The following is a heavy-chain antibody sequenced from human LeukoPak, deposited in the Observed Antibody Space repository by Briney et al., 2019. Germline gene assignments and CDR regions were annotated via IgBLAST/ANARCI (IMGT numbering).Heavy chain of an antibody. CDR2: ISGTGGST. Sequence: GGSLRLSCAASGFTFSSYAVSWVRQAPGKGLEWVSAISGTGGSTYYADSVKGRFTISRDNSKNTLYLQMNSLRAEDTAVYYCAKMRNRAEKVAAHFDYGARETLVTVSS. D-gene: IGHD2-15*01. V-gene: IGHV3-23*01. J-gene: IGHJ4*02. CDR3: AKMRNRAEKVAAHFDY. CDR1: GFTFSSYA.